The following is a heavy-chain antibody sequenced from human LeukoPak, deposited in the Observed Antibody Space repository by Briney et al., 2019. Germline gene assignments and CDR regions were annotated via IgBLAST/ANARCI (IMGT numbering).Heavy chain of an antibody. J-gene: IGHJ4*02. CDR1: GGSFSGYY. Sequence: KPSETLSLTCAVYGGSFSGYYWSWIRQPPGKGLEWIGEIYHSGSTNYNPSLKSRVTISVDKSKNQFSLKLSSVTAADTAVYYCASTPDSSRVDYWGQGTLVTVSS. D-gene: IGHD3-22*01. CDR2: IYHSGST. CDR3: ASTPDSSRVDY. V-gene: IGHV4-34*01.